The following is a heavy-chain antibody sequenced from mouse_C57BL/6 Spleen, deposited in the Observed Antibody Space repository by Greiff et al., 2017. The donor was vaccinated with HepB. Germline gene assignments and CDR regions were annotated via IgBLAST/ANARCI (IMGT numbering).Heavy chain of an antibody. CDR1: GFNIKDYD. J-gene: IGHJ3*01. CDR3: TARVFVYVCAFVY. Sequence: VQLQQSGAELVRPGASVKLSCTASGFNIKDYDMHWVKQRPEQGLEWIGRIDPEDGDTAYAPKLQGKATMTADTSSNTAYLQLSSLTSEDTAVYYCTARVFVYVCAFVYWGQGTLVTVSA. D-gene: IGHD2-12*01. CDR2: IDPEDGDT. V-gene: IGHV14-1*01.